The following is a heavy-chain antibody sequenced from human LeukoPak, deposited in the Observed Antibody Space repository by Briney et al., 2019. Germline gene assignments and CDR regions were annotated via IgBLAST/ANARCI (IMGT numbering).Heavy chain of an antibody. D-gene: IGHD1-7*01. CDR3: ARENYDT. J-gene: IGHJ5*02. V-gene: IGHV1-18*01. CDR1: GGTFSSYA. Sequence: ASVKVSCKASGGTFSSYAISWVRQAPGQGLEWMGWISTYNGNTNYAQKLQGRVTMTTDTSTSTAYMELRNLRSDDTAVYYCARENYDTWGQGTLVTISS. CDR2: ISTYNGNT.